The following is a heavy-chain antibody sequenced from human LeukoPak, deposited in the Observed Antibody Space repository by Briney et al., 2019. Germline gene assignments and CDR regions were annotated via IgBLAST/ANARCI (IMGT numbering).Heavy chain of an antibody. V-gene: IGHV3-49*04. CDR2: IRTKAYGETT. CDR3: GRHLLRSVGSTGLDF. Sequence: GRSLRLSCIASGFTLADHAMSWVRQAPGKGLEWVGFIRTKAYGETTEYAASVKGRFTILRDDSSNTAYLQMNGLKAEDTAVYYCGRHLLRSVGSTGLDFWGQGTLVTVAS. CDR1: GFTLADHA. D-gene: IGHD1-26*01. J-gene: IGHJ4*02.